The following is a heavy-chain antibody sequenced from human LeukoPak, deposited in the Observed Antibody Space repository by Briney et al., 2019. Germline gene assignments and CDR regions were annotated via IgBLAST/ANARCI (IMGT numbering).Heavy chain of an antibody. CDR1: GFTFSSYA. Sequence: PGGSLRLSCAASGFTFSSYAMSWVRQAPGKGLEWVSAINGSGGSTYYADSVKGRFTISRDNSKNTLYLQMNSLRAEDTAVYYCARATTYYYDSSGYPQTLDYWGQGTLVTVSS. D-gene: IGHD3-22*01. CDR2: INGSGGST. CDR3: ARATTYYYDSSGYPQTLDY. V-gene: IGHV3-23*01. J-gene: IGHJ4*02.